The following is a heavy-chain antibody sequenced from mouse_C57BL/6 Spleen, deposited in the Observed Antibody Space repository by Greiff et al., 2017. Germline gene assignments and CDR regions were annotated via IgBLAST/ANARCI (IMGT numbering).Heavy chain of an antibody. Sequence: VQLQQSGAELVRPGASVTLSCKASGYTFTDYEMHWVKQTPVHGLEWIGAIDPETGGTAYNQKFKGKAILTADKSSSTAYMELRSLTSEDSAVYYCTREGITTVVAHYFDYWGQGTTLTVSA. J-gene: IGHJ2*01. CDR3: TREGITTVVAHYFDY. CDR1: GYTFTDYE. CDR2: IDPETGGT. V-gene: IGHV1-15*01. D-gene: IGHD1-1*01.